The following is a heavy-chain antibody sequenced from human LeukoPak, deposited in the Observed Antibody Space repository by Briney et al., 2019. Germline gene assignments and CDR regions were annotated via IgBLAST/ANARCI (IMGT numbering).Heavy chain of an antibody. CDR3: ARQPIGDYYDSSGYYVDY. D-gene: IGHD3-22*01. CDR1: GYRFTSYW. J-gene: IGHJ4*02. V-gene: IGHV5-51*01. Sequence: GESLKISCKGSGYRFTSYWIGWVRQMPGKGLEWMGIVYPGDSETRYSPSFQGQVTISADKSISTAYLQWSSLKASDTAMYYCARQPIGDYYDSSGYYVDYWGQGTLVTVSS. CDR2: VYPGDSET.